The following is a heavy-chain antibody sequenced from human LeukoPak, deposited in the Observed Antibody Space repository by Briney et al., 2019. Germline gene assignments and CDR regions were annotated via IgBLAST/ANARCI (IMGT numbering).Heavy chain of an antibody. J-gene: IGHJ3*02. CDR2: ISSSGSTI. D-gene: IGHD6-13*01. V-gene: IGHV3-11*04. CDR3: ASSREAEDAFDI. Sequence: GGSLRLSXAASGFTFSDYYMSWIRQAPGKGLEWVSYISSSGSTIYYADSVKGRFTISRDNAKNSLYLQMNSLRAEDTAVYYCASSREAEDAFDIWGQGTMVTVSS. CDR1: GFTFSDYY.